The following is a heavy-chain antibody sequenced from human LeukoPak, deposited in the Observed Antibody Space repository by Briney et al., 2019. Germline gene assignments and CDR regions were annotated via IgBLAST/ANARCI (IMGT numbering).Heavy chain of an antibody. V-gene: IGHV1-18*01. Sequence: ASVKVSCKASGYTFTSYGISWVRQAPGQGLEWMGWISAYNGNTNYARKLQGRVTMTTDTSTSTAYMELRSLRSDDTAVYYCARASYDFWSGYSPFDYWGQGTLVTVSS. J-gene: IGHJ4*02. CDR1: GYTFTSYG. CDR2: ISAYNGNT. D-gene: IGHD3-3*01. CDR3: ARASYDFWSGYSPFDY.